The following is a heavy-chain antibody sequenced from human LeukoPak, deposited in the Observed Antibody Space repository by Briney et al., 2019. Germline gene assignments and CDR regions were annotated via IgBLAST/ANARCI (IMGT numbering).Heavy chain of an antibody. Sequence: GGSLRLSCAASGFTVSSNYMSWVRQAPGKGLEWVSVIYSGGSTYYADSVKGRFTISRDNAKNSLYLQMNSLRAEDTAVYYCARVPDLSGWYSLSIDYYGMDVWGQGTTVTVSS. CDR2: IYSGGST. CDR1: GFTVSSNY. J-gene: IGHJ6*02. D-gene: IGHD6-19*01. V-gene: IGHV3-53*01. CDR3: ARVPDLSGWYSLSIDYYGMDV.